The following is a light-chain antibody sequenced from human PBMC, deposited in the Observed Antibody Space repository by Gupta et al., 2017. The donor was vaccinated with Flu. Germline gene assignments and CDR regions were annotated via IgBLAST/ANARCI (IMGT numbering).Light chain of an antibody. CDR3: SSYAGSNNPYV. J-gene: IGLJ1*01. Sequence: VTISCTGTSSDVGGYNYVSWFQQHPGKAPKLMIYEVNKRPSGVPDRFAGSKSGNTASLTISGLQADDEADDYCSSYAGSNNPYVFGTGTKVTVL. CDR1: SSDVGGYNY. V-gene: IGLV2-8*01. CDR2: EVN.